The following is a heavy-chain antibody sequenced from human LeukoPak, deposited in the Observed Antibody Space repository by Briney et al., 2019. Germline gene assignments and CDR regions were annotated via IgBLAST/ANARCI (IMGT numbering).Heavy chain of an antibody. CDR3: AGGYCSSTSCHFDY. J-gene: IGHJ4*02. CDR2: MNPNSGNT. V-gene: IGHV1-8*01. CDR1: GYTFTSYD. Sequence: GASVKVSCKASGYTFTSYDINWVRQATGQGLEWMGWMNPNSGNTGYAQKFQGRVTMTRNTSISTAYMELSSLRSEDTAVYYCAGGYCSSTSCHFDYWGQGTLVTVSS. D-gene: IGHD2-2*01.